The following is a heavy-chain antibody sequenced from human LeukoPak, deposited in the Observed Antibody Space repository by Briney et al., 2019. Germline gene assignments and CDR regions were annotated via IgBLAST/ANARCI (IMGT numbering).Heavy chain of an antibody. Sequence: ASVKVSCKASGGTFSSYAISWVRQAPGQGLEWMGGIIPIFGTANYAQKFQGRVTITADESTSTAYMELSRLRSDDTAVYYCARGIGGRLDSWGQGTLVTVSS. CDR1: GGTFSSYA. CDR2: IIPIFGTA. J-gene: IGHJ5*01. D-gene: IGHD3-16*01. CDR3: ARGIGGRLDS. V-gene: IGHV1-69*13.